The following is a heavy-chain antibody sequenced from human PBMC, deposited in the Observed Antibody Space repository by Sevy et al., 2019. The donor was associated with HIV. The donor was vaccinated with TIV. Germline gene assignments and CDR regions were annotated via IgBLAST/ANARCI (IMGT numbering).Heavy chain of an antibody. CDR3: VRADPDQHFDS. J-gene: IGHJ4*02. Sequence: AAVKVSCKASGDTFTNNYIHWVRQAPGQGLEWMGMVDPSAGNTTYAQKFQGRVTMTRDTSTSILYMELSSLRSEDTAVYYCVRADPDQHFDSWGQGTLVTVSS. CDR2: VDPSAGNT. V-gene: IGHV1-46*01. CDR1: GDTFTNNY.